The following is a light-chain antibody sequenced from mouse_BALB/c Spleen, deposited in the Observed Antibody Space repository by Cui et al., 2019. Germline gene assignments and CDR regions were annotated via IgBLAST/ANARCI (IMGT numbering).Light chain of an antibody. CDR1: QDVGTA. Sequence: DIVMTQSHKFMSTAVGDRVSITCKASQDVGTAVAWYQQKPGQSPKLLIYWASTRHTGVPDRFTGSGSGTDFTLTICNVQSEDLADYFCQQYSSYPFTFGSGTKLEIK. J-gene: IGKJ4*01. V-gene: IGKV6-23*01. CDR2: WAS. CDR3: QQYSSYPFT.